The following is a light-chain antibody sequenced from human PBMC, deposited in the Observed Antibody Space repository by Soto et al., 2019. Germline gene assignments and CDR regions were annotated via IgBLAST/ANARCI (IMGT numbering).Light chain of an antibody. CDR1: QSVSSY. J-gene: IGKJ4*01. CDR3: QQRSNWRLP. CDR2: DAS. Sequence: EIVLTQSPATLSLSPGERATLSCRASQSVSSYLAWYQQKPGQAPRLLIYDASNRATGIPARFSGSGSGTDFTLTISSLESEDFAVYYCQQRSNWRLPFGGGTKLDVK. V-gene: IGKV3-11*01.